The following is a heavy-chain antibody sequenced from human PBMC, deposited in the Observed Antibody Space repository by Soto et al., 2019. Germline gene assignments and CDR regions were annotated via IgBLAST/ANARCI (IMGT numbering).Heavy chain of an antibody. CDR1: GGTFSSYA. CDR3: AREDYYDSSGYYSHFDY. D-gene: IGHD3-22*01. Sequence: ASVKVSCKASGGTFSSYAISWVRQAPGQGLEWMGGIIPIFGTANYAQRFQGRVTITADESTSTAYMELSSLRSEDTAVYYCAREDYYDSSGYYSHFDYWGQGTLVTVSS. J-gene: IGHJ4*02. V-gene: IGHV1-69*13. CDR2: IIPIFGTA.